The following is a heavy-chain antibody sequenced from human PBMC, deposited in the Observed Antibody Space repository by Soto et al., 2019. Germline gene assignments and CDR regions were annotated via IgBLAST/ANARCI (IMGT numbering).Heavy chain of an antibody. CDR1: GFTFSSYA. V-gene: IGHV3-30-3*01. J-gene: IGHJ4*02. D-gene: IGHD3-22*01. CDR2: ISYDGSNK. CDR3: ARDGSGNYYDSSVKDY. Sequence: QVQLVESGGGVVQPGRSLRLSCAASGFTFSSYAMHWVRQAPGKGLEWVAVISYDGSNKYYADSVKGRFTISRDNSKNTLYLQMNSLRAEDTAVYYCARDGSGNYYDSSVKDYWGQGTLVTVSS.